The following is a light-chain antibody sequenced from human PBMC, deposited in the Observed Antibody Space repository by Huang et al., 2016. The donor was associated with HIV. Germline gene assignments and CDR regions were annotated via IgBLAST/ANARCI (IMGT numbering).Light chain of an antibody. CDR1: QNVDNN. CDR3: QQYNDWPPLT. Sequence: EVVMTQSPVTLSVSPGERASLSCRASQNVDNNLAWYQQKPGQAPRLLIYGASTRATDIPARFNVTVSETEFTLTIASLQSEDFAVYYCQQYNDWPPLTFGGGTKVEIK. CDR2: GAS. J-gene: IGKJ4*01. V-gene: IGKV3-15*01.